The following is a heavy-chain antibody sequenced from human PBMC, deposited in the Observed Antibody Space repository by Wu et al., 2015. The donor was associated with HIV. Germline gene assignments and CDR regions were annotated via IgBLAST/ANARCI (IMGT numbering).Heavy chain of an antibody. Sequence: EVQLVQSGAEVKKPGATVKISCKVSGYTFTDYYMHWVQQAPGKGLEWMGLVDPEDGETIYAEKFQGRVTITADTSTDTAYMELSSLRSDDTAVYYCARELPICHDLTCNLYLQYWGQGTLVTVSS. V-gene: IGHV1-69-2*01. CDR1: GYTFTDYY. D-gene: IGHD2/OR15-2a*01. CDR2: VDPEDGET. CDR3: ARELPICHDLTCNLYLQY. J-gene: IGHJ1*01.